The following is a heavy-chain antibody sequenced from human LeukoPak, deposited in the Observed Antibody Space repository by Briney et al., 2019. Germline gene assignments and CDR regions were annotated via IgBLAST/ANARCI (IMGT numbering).Heavy chain of an antibody. D-gene: IGHD5-24*01. J-gene: IGHJ3*02. V-gene: IGHV3-7*03. CDR1: GFTFTNYW. CDR3: AKDREMATILGAFDI. CDR2: IKQDRSEK. Sequence: GGSLRLSCAASGFTFTNYWMSWVRQAPGKGLELVANIKQDRSEKYYVDSVKGRFTISRDNAKNSLYLQMNSLRAEDTAVYYCAKDREMATILGAFDIWGQGTMVTVSS.